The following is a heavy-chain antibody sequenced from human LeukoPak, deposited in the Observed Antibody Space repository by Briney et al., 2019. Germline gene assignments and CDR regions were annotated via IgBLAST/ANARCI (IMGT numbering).Heavy chain of an antibody. CDR3: ARDRQIAY. J-gene: IGHJ4*02. V-gene: IGHV3-7*01. Sequence: GGSLRLSCAASGFTFSNYWLTWVRQAPGQGLEWVANIKQDESEKHYVESVKGRFTISRDNAKNSLYLQMNSLRAEDTAVYYCARDRQIAYWGQGTLVTVSS. CDR2: IKQDESEK. CDR1: GFTFSNYW.